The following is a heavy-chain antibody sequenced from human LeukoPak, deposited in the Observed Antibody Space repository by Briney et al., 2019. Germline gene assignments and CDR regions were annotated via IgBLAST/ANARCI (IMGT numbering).Heavy chain of an antibody. J-gene: IGHJ3*02. CDR2: INHSGST. Sequence: ASETLSLTCAVYGGSFSGYYWSWIRQPPGKGLEWIGKINHSGSTNYNPSLKSRVTISVDTSKNQFSLKLSSVTAADTAVYYCARAAYGYSHDAFDIWGQGTMVTVSS. V-gene: IGHV4-34*01. CDR3: ARAAYGYSHDAFDI. D-gene: IGHD5-18*01. CDR1: GGSFSGYY.